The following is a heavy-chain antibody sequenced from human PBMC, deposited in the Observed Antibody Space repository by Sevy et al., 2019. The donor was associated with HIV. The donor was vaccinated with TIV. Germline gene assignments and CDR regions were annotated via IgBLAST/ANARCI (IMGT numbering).Heavy chain of an antibody. CDR1: GFTFGDYA. CDR3: TRAQATVVTPEYYFDY. J-gene: IGHJ4*02. D-gene: IGHD4-17*01. V-gene: IGHV3-49*03. Sequence: GESLKISCTASGFTFGDYAMSWFRQAPGKGLEWVAFIRRNSYEPYGGTTEYAASVKGRFTISRDDSKSIAYLQMNSLKTEDTAFYYCTRAQATVVTPEYYFDYWGQGTLVTVSS. CDR2: IRRNSYEPYGGTT.